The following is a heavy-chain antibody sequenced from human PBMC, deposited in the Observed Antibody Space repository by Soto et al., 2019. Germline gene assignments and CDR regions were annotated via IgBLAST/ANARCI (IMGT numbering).Heavy chain of an antibody. D-gene: IGHD2-8*01. Sequence: EVQLLESGGGLVQPGGSLRLSCAASGFTFSTYAMSWVRQAPGKGLEWVSTITTSGGNTYYADSVQGRFTISRDNSKNTLYLQMNSLRGEDTAVYYCAGRYCTNGVCYTNYYYYIDVWGKGTTVTV. CDR2: ITTSGGNT. CDR3: AGRYCTNGVCYTNYYYYIDV. CDR1: GFTFSTYA. J-gene: IGHJ6*03. V-gene: IGHV3-23*01.